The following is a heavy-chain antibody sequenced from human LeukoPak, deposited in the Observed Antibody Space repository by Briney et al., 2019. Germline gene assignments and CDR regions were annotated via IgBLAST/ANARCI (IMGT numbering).Heavy chain of an antibody. J-gene: IGHJ4*02. CDR2: ISAYNGNT. CDR3: ARDSKDILLWFGELLEQFDY. D-gene: IGHD3-10*01. CDR1: GYTFTSYG. Sequence: ASVKVSCKASGYTFTSYGISWVRQAPGQGLEWMGWISAYNGNTNYAQKLQGRVTMTTDTSTSTAYMELRSLGSDDTAVYYCARDSKDILLWFGELLEQFDYWGQGTLVTVSS. V-gene: IGHV1-18*01.